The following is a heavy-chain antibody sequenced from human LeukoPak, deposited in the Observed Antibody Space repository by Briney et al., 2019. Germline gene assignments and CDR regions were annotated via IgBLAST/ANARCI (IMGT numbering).Heavy chain of an antibody. CDR2: IYSGGST. V-gene: IGHV3-66*02. CDR1: GFTVSSNY. Sequence: GGSLRLSCAASGFTVSSNYMSWVRQAPGKGLEWVSVIYSGGSTYYADSVKGRFTISRGNSKNTLYLQMNSLRAEDTAVYYCARDLVFGVSRFDPWGQGTLVTVSS. CDR3: ARDLVFGVSRFDP. D-gene: IGHD3-3*01. J-gene: IGHJ5*02.